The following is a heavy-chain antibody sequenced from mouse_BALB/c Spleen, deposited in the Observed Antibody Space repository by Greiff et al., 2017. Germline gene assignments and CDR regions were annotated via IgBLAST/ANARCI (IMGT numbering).Heavy chain of an antibody. J-gene: IGHJ3*01. V-gene: IGHV1-18*01. Sequence: EVQLQQSGPGLVKPGASVKIPCTASGFTFTDYNMDWVRQSHGKSLEWIGDISPNNGGTIYNHNFKGKATLTVDKSSSTDYMELRSLTSEDTAVYYYGRIIYNCGSRGFAYWGQGTLVTVSA. CDR1: GFTFTDYN. D-gene: IGHD1-1*01. CDR2: ISPNNGGT. CDR3: GRIIYNCGSRGFAY.